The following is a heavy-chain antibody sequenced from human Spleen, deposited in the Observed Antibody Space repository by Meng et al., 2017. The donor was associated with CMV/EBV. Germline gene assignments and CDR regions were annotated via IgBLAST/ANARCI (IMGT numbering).Heavy chain of an antibody. Sequence: SGYTCTSYGISWVRQDPGQGLEWMGWISTYNGNTNYAQKSQGRVTMTTDTSSSTAYMELKSLRSDDTAVYYCARGGYQQLSRRWWFDPWGQGTLVTVSS. V-gene: IGHV1-18*01. CDR1: GYTCTSYG. J-gene: IGHJ5*02. CDR3: ARGGYQQLSRRWWFDP. CDR2: ISTYNGNT. D-gene: IGHD2-2*01.